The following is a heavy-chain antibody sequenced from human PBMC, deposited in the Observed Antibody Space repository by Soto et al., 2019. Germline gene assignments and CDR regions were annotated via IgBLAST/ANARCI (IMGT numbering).Heavy chain of an antibody. CDR2: IKDGGIT. Sequence: QVQLQQWGAGLLKPSETLSLTCAVNGGSFTGYYWSWVRQPPGKGLEWIGEIKDGGITNYSPSLRSXXTXSXVAPKKQFSLKVTSVTAADTAVYYCTRGQEGVVATHWDQGTLVTVSS. D-gene: IGHD5-12*01. V-gene: IGHV4-34*01. CDR3: TRGQEGVVATH. CDR1: GGSFTGYY. J-gene: IGHJ4*02.